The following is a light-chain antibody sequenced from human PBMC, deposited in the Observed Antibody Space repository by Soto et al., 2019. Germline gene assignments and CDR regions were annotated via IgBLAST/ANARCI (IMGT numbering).Light chain of an antibody. J-gene: IGKJ2*01. CDR1: QRISSRT. V-gene: IGKV3-20*01. CDR3: QQYSDFPYT. CDR2: GTS. Sequence: EIVLTQSPGTLSLSPRERATLSCRASQRISSRTLAWYQQKPGQAPRLLIYGTSSRATGIPDRFSGSGSVTDFTLTINRLEPEDFAVYYCQQYSDFPYTFGQGTKLEVK.